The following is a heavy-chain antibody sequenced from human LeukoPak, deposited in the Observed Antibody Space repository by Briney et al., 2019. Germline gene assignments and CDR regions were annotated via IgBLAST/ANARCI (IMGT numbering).Heavy chain of an antibody. CDR1: GFTFSSYS. J-gene: IGHJ4*02. CDR2: ISSSSSYI. V-gene: IGHV3-21*04. Sequence: GGSLRLSCAASGFTFSSYSMNWVRQAPGKGLEWVSSISSSSSYIYYADSVKGRFAVSRDNAKNSLYLQMNSLRAEDTAFYYCVKDIARYSYYFDSWGQGTLVTVSS. D-gene: IGHD4-4*01. CDR3: VKDIARYSYYFDS.